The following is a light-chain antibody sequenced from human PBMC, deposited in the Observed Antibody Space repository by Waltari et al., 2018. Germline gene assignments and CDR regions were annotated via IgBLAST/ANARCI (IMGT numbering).Light chain of an antibody. CDR3: FSFVAANSFV. Sequence: QSALTQPASVSGSPGQSLTLPCTGTSNDFGNYDLVSWYQQRPGEAPKLLMYGATKRPSGVSNRFSGSKSGKTASLTISGLQTEDEADYYCFSFVAANSFVFGPGTKVTVL. CDR2: GAT. V-gene: IGLV2-23*01. CDR1: SNDFGNYDL. J-gene: IGLJ1*01.